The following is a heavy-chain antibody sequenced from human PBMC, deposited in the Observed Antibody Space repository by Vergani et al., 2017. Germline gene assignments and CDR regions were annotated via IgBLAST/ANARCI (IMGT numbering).Heavy chain of an antibody. J-gene: IGHJ3*02. CDR2: INPNSGGT. CDR1: GYTFTGYY. Sequence: QVQLVQSGAEVKKPGASVKVSCKASGYTFTGYYMHWVRQAPGQGLEWMGWINPNSGGTNYAQKFQGRVTMTRDTSISTAYMELSRLRSDDTAVCYCASRGVVLMVYADDAFDIWGQGTMVTVSS. D-gene: IGHD2-8*01. CDR3: ASRGVVLMVYADDAFDI. V-gene: IGHV1-2*02.